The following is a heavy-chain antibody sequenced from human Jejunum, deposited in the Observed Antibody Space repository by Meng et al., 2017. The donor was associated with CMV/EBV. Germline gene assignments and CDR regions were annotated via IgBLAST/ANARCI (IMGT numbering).Heavy chain of an antibody. D-gene: IGHD6-13*01. J-gene: IGHJ4*02. Sequence: SGFTFNNYAMGWVRQAPGKGLEWVSSIYSGSGRTYYGDSVKGRFIISRDNSRDTLYLQMTSLRPEDTAIYYCAKATEADGYYFDYWGQGSLVTVSS. CDR1: GFTFNNYA. V-gene: IGHV3-23*03. CDR3: AKATEADGYYFDY. CDR2: IYSGSGRT.